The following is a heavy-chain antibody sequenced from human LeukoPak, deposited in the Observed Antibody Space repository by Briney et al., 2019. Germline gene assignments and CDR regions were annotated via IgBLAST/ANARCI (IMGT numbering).Heavy chain of an antibody. CDR3: ARSLRVRGVISLSYYYGMDV. CDR1: GGSFSGYY. CDR2: INHSGST. Sequence: SETLSLTCAVYGGSFSGYYWSWIRQPPGKGLEWIGEINHSGSTNYNPSLKSRVTISVDTSKNQFSLKLSSVTAADTAVYYCARSLRVRGVISLSYYYGMDVWGQGTTVTVSS. J-gene: IGHJ6*02. V-gene: IGHV4-34*01. D-gene: IGHD3-10*01.